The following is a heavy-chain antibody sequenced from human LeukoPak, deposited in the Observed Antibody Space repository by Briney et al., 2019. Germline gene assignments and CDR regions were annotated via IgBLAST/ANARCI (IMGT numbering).Heavy chain of an antibody. D-gene: IGHD6-19*01. CDR1: GGTFSSYA. Sequence: GASVKVSCKASGGTFSSYAISWVRQAPGQGLEWMGRIIPILGIANYAQKFQGRVTITADKSTSTAYMELSSLRSEDTAVYYCARGGLGAVAPGDLDYGMDVWGQGTTVTVSS. V-gene: IGHV1-69*04. CDR3: ARGGLGAVAPGDLDYGMDV. CDR2: IIPILGIA. J-gene: IGHJ6*02.